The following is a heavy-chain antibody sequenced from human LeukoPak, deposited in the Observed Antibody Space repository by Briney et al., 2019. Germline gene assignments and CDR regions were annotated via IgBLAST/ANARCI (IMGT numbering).Heavy chain of an antibody. J-gene: IGHJ2*01. CDR2: IYYSGST. D-gene: IGHD4-17*01. CDR1: GGSISSYY. Sequence: KPSETLSLTCIDSGGSISSYYWSWVRQPPGKGLEWIAYIYYSGSTNYNPSLKSRVTISVDTSKNQFSLRLNSVTAADTAVYYCARGVGDYPQYFSLPRDSWYFDLWGRGTLVTVSS. CDR3: ARGVGDYPQYFSLPRDSWYFDL. V-gene: IGHV4-59*01.